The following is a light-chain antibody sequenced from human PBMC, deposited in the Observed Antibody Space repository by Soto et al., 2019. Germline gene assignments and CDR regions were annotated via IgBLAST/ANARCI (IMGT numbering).Light chain of an antibody. CDR1: QGIYNL. CDR3: QQANTFPLT. CDR2: AVS. J-gene: IGKJ3*01. V-gene: IGKV1D-12*01. Sequence: DIQMTQSPSSVSASVGDRVTITCRASQGIYNLLAWYQQKPGKAPKLLISAVSNLQSGVPSRFSGSGYGTDFTLTISSLQPEDFATYYCQQANTFPLTLGPGTKVDIK.